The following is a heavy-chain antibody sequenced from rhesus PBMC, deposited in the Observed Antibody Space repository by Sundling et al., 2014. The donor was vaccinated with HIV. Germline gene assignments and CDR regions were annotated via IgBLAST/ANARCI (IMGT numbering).Heavy chain of an antibody. Sequence: QVQLQESGPGLLKPSETLSLTCAVSGGSISGGYGWGWIRQPPGKGLECIGSIYSSSGNTYYSPSLKSRVTISIDTSKNQFSLKLSSVTAADTAVYYCARGSYLDWLLPYFDFWGQGVLVTVSS. J-gene: IGHJ4*01. CDR3: ARGSYLDWLLPYFDF. D-gene: IGHD3-3*01. CDR1: GGSISGGYG. V-gene: IGHV4-127*01. CDR2: IYSSSGNT.